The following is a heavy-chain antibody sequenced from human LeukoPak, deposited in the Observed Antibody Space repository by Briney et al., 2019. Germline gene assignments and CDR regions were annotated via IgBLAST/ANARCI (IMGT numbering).Heavy chain of an antibody. CDR2: IIPIFGTA. CDR1: GGTFSSYA. J-gene: IGHJ5*02. D-gene: IGHD3-10*01. V-gene: IGHV1-69*13. Sequence: SVKVSCMASGGTFSSYAISWVRQAPGQGLEWMGGIIPIFGTANYAQKFQGRVTITADESTSTAYMELSSLRSEDTAVYYCAREDGSGSYSWFDPWGQGTLVTVSS. CDR3: AREDGSGSYSWFDP.